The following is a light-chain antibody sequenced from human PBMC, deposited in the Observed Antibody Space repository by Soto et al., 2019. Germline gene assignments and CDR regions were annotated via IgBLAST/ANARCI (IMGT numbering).Light chain of an antibody. J-gene: IGKJ2*01. CDR1: QSVSSN. Sequence: EIVMTQSPATLFVSPGERATLSCRASQSVSSNLAWYQQKAGQAPRLLIYGASTRATGIPARFSGSGSGTEFILTISNLQPEDFAVYYCQQYNNWPPFTFGQGTKLEIK. V-gene: IGKV3-15*01. CDR3: QQYNNWPPFT. CDR2: GAS.